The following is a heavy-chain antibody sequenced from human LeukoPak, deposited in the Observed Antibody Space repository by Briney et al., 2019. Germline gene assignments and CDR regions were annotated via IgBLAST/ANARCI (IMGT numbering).Heavy chain of an antibody. V-gene: IGHV3-30*18. Sequence: GGSLRLSCAASGFTFSSYDMHWVRQAPGKGLEWVAVISYDGSNKYYADSVKGRFTISRDNSKNTLYLQMNSLRAEDTAVYYCAKDCDDSSGSLDYWGQGTLVTVSS. CDR1: GFTFSSYD. D-gene: IGHD3-22*01. CDR3: AKDCDDSSGSLDY. CDR2: ISYDGSNK. J-gene: IGHJ4*02.